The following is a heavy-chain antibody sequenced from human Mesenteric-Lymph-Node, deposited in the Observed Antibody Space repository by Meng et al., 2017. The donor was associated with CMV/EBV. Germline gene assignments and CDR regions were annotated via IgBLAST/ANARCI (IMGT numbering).Heavy chain of an antibody. CDR1: GFTFNTYW. CDR2: VKSKADGGTT. D-gene: IGHD3-22*01. V-gene: IGHV3-15*01. Sequence: GGSLRLSCVASGFTFNTYWMSWVRQAPGKGLEWVGRVKSKADGGTTDYAAPVKGRFTISRDDSENTLYLQMTSLKTEDTAVYYCTTRTSGDYYDSSGYYYWGQGTLVTVSS. CDR3: TTRTSGDYYDSSGYYY. J-gene: IGHJ4*02.